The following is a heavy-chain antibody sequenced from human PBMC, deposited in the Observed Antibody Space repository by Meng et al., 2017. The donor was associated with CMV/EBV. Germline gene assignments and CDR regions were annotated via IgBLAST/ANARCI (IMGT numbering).Heavy chain of an antibody. D-gene: IGHD2-2*01. CDR2: MNPNSGNT. CDR1: GYTFTSYD. J-gene: IGHJ4*02. V-gene: IGHV1-8*03. CDR3: ARDLRVVPAAVYYFDY. Sequence: ASVKVSCKASGYTFTSYDINWVRQATGQGLEWMGWMNPNSGNTGYAQKFQGRVTITRNTSISTAYMELSSLRSEDTAVYYCARDLRVVPAAVYYFDYWGQGTLVTVSS.